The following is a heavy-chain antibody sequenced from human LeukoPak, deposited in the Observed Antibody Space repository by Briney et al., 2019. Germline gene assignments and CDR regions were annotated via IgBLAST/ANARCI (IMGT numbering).Heavy chain of an antibody. CDR3: ARVYGDLRFDY. CDR1: GGSISSYY. J-gene: IGHJ4*02. Sequence: SETLSLTCTVSGGSISSYYWSWIRQPPGKGLEWIGYIYYSGSTNYNPSLKSRVTISVDTSKNQFSLKLSSVTAAVTAVYYCARVYGDLRFDYWGQGTLVTVSS. V-gene: IGHV4-59*01. D-gene: IGHD4-17*01. CDR2: IYYSGST.